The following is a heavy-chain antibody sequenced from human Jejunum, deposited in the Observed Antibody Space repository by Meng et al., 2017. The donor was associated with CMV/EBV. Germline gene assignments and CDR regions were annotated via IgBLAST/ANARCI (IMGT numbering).Heavy chain of an antibody. Sequence: CKISGNTYTDHYIHWMKEAPGKGLEWMGLVDPEDGETRYADKSQGRVTISADTSTKTIYVDLSSLRSEDTAVYFCALGLYSSSWYFDLWGRGTLVTVSS. D-gene: IGHD1-26*01. J-gene: IGHJ2*01. V-gene: IGHV1-69-2*01. CDR3: ALGLYSSSWYFDL. CDR1: GNTYTDHY. CDR2: VDPEDGET.